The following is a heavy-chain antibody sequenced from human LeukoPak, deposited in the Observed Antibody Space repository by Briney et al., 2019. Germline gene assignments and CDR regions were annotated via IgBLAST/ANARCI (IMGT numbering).Heavy chain of an antibody. V-gene: IGHV1-69*04. CDR1: GGTFSSYA. CDR3: ARGGDYYDSSGYYDY. J-gene: IGHJ4*02. Sequence: ASVKVSCTASGGTFSSYAISWVRQAPGQGLEWMGRIIPILGIANYAQKFQGRVTITADKSTSTAYMELSSLRSEDTAVYYCARGGDYYDSSGYYDYWGQGTLVTVSS. CDR2: IIPILGIA. D-gene: IGHD3-22*01.